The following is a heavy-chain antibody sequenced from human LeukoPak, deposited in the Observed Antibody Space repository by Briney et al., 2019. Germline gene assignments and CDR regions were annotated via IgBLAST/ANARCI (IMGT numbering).Heavy chain of an antibody. Sequence: ASVKVSCKVFGYTLTELSMHWVRQAPGKGLEWMGGFDPENGETIYAQKFQGRVTMTEDTSTDTAYMELSSLRSEDTAVYYCATMGRTVTTSDVFDIWGQGTMVTVSS. CDR2: FDPENGET. D-gene: IGHD4-17*01. J-gene: IGHJ3*02. CDR3: ATMGRTVTTSDVFDI. V-gene: IGHV1-24*01. CDR1: GYTLTELS.